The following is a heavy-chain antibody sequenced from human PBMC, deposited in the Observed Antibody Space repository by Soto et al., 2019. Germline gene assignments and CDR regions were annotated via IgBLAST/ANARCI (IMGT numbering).Heavy chain of an antibody. CDR1: GGTFSSYA. D-gene: IGHD3-22*01. V-gene: IGHV1-69*13. J-gene: IGHJ6*02. CDR2: IIPIFGTA. CDR3: ARGLDSKGPYVDYYGMDV. Sequence: GASVKVSCKASGGTFSSYAISWVRQAPGQGLEWMGGIIPIFGTANYAQKFQGRVTITADESTSTAYMELGSLRSEDTAVYYCARGLDSKGPYVDYYGMDVWGQGTTVTVSS.